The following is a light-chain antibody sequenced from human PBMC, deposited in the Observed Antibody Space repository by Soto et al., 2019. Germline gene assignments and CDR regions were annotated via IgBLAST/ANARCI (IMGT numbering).Light chain of an antibody. CDR3: SSYTSSSIPV. Sequence: QSALTQPASVSGSPGQSITISCTGTSSDVGGYNYVSWYQQHPGKAPKLMIYDVSNRPSGVSNRFSGSNSGNTASLTISGLKAEDEADYYCSSYTSSSIPVFGTGTKLTVL. J-gene: IGLJ1*01. V-gene: IGLV2-14*01. CDR1: SSDVGGYNY. CDR2: DVS.